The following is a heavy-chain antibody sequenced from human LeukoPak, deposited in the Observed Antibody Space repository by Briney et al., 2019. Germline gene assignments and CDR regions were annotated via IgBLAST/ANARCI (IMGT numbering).Heavy chain of an antibody. CDR3: ARDSLNDYGDSHFGY. Sequence: ASVKVSCKAPGYTFTSYDINWVRQATGQGLEWMGWMSPNSGDTAYAQKFQDRVTMTRNTSINTACMELSSLRSEDTAVYCCARDSLNDYGDSHFGYWGQGALVTVSS. CDR1: GYTFTSYD. CDR2: MSPNSGDT. J-gene: IGHJ4*02. V-gene: IGHV1-8*01. D-gene: IGHD4-17*01.